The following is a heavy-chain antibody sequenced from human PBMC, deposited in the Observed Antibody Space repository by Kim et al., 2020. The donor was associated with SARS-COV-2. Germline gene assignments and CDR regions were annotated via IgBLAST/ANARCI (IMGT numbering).Heavy chain of an antibody. CDR1: GGSFSGYY. J-gene: IGHJ4*02. V-gene: IGHV4-34*01. Sequence: SETLSLTCAVYGGSFSGYYWSWIRQPPGKGLEWIGEINHSGSTNYNPSLKSRVTISVDTSKNQFSLKLSSVTAADTAVYYCARAVGGYCSGGSCYSRKYYFDYWGQGTLVTVSS. D-gene: IGHD2-15*01. CDR2: INHSGST. CDR3: ARAVGGYCSGGSCYSRKYYFDY.